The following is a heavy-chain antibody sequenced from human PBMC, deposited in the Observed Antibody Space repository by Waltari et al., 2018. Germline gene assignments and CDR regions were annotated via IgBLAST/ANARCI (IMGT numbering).Heavy chain of an antibody. J-gene: IGHJ3*02. D-gene: IGHD3-16*01. CDR2: MNSDGRNT. CDR1: GFTFRNYA. CDR3: ARGGKDHAFDI. Sequence: EVQLLESGGDLVQPGGSLRLSCAASGFTFRNYALSWVRQSPGKGLEWVSRMNSDGRNTIYADSVKGRFTVSRDNAKNTLYLQMNSLRADDTALYFCARGGKDHAFDIWGQGTMVTVSS. V-gene: IGHV3-74*02.